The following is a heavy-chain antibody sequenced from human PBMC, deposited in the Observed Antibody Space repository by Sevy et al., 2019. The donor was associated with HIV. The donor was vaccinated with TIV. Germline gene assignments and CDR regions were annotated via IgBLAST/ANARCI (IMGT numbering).Heavy chain of an antibody. V-gene: IGHV3-30*03. D-gene: IGHD2-2*01. CDR1: GFTFSTHG. J-gene: IGHJ4*02. CDR3: SRDSVHSTDCYPGY. CDR2: VSYDGSHK. Sequence: GGSLRLSCVASGFTFSTHGMHWVRQAPGKGLEWVAVVSYDGSHKYQVDSVKGRFTISRDNSKNTVYLQMNSLRAVDTVVYYCSRDSVHSTDCYPGYWGQGTLVTVSS.